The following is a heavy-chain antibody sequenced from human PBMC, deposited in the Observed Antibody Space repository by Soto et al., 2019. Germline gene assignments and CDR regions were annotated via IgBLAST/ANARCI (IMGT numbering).Heavy chain of an antibody. Sequence: GGSPRLSCAASGFTFSSYGMHWVRQAPGKGLEWVAVIWYDGSNKYYADSVKGRFTISRDNSKNTLYLQMNSLRAEDTAVYYCASEYCSGGSCYYYGMDVWGQGTTVTVSS. CDR1: GFTFSSYG. D-gene: IGHD2-15*01. CDR3: ASEYCSGGSCYYYGMDV. V-gene: IGHV3-33*01. CDR2: IWYDGSNK. J-gene: IGHJ6*02.